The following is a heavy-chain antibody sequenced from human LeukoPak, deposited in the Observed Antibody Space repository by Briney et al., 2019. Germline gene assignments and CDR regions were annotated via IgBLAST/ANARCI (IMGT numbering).Heavy chain of an antibody. Sequence: GGSLRLSCAASGFTFSTYGMAWVRQVPGNRLEWVSSIGATGGLISYADSVKGRFTVSSSEKTFYLQMDSLRAEDTAVYFCAAKILGSAPFDFWGQGTLVTVSA. J-gene: IGHJ4*02. CDR2: IGATGGLI. V-gene: IGHV3-23*01. CDR3: AAKILGSAPFDF. D-gene: IGHD3-10*01. CDR1: GFTFSTYG.